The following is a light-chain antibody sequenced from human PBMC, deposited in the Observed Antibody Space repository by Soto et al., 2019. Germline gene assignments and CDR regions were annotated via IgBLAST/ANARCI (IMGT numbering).Light chain of an antibody. CDR1: QSISSSY. J-gene: IGKJ2*01. Sequence: PGDRASLSCRASQSISSSYLAWYQKKPGQAPRLLIYGASSRAPGIPERFSGSGSGTDFTLTISGLEPEDFAVYYCQQYGSSPLYTFGQGTKLEV. CDR2: GAS. CDR3: QQYGSSPLYT. V-gene: IGKV3-20*01.